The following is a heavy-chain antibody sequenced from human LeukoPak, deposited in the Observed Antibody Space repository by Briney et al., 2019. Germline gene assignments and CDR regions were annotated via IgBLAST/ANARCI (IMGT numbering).Heavy chain of an antibody. D-gene: IGHD6-19*01. V-gene: IGHV4-59*01. CDR3: ARKVAVAGMTFDP. Sequence: SETLSLTCTVSGGSISSYYWSWIRQPPGKGLEWIGYIYYSGSTNYNPSLKSRVTISVDTPKNQFSLKLSSVTAADTAVYYCARKVAVAGMTFDPWGQGTLVTVSS. CDR1: GGSISSYY. CDR2: IYYSGST. J-gene: IGHJ5*02.